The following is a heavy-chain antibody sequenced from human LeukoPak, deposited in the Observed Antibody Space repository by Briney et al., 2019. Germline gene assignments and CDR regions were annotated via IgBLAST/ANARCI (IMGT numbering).Heavy chain of an antibody. V-gene: IGHV3-30*18. Sequence: GGSLRLSCAASGFTFSSYGMHWVRQAPGKGLEWVAVISYDGSNKYYADSVKGRFTISRDNSKNTLYLQMNSLRAEDTAVYYCAKDREFGVFDYWGQGTLVTVSS. CDR3: AKDREFGVFDY. J-gene: IGHJ4*02. D-gene: IGHD3-10*01. CDR1: GFTFSSYG. CDR2: ISYDGSNK.